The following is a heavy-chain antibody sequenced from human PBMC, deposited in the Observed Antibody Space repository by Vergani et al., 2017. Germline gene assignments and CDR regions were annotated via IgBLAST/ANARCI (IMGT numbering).Heavy chain of an antibody. D-gene: IGHD1-14*01. CDR1: GGSISSHY. CDR3: ARLRSGTWADY. V-gene: IGHV4-59*11. Sequence: QVQLQQWGAGLLKPSETLSLTCTVSGGSISSHYWSWIRQPPGKGLEWIGYIYYSGSTNYNPSLKSRVTISVDTSKNQFSLKLSSVTAADTAVYYCARLRSGTWADYWGQGTLVTVSS. CDR2: IYYSGST. J-gene: IGHJ4*02.